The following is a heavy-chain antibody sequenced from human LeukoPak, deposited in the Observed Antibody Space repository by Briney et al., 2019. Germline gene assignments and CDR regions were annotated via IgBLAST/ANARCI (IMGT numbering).Heavy chain of an antibody. CDR1: GFTFNNYN. CDR3: ASSSGFYGSGSYGYMDV. V-gene: IGHV3-53*01. D-gene: IGHD3-10*01. Sequence: GGSLRLSCTASGFTFNNYNLNWVRQAPGKGLEWVSVIYSGGSTYYADSVKGRFTISRDNSKNTLYLQMNSLRAEDTAVYYCASSSGFYGSGSYGYMDVWGQGTLVTVSS. CDR2: IYSGGST. J-gene: IGHJ4*02.